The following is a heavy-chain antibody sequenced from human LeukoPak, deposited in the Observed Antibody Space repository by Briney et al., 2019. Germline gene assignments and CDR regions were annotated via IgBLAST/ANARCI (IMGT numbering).Heavy chain of an antibody. Sequence: GASVKVSCKASGYTFTSYAMNWVRQAPGQGLEWMGWINTNTGNPTYAQGFTGRFVFSLDTSVSTAYLQISSLKAEDTAVYYCARSSSSWYPYYFDYWGQGTLVTVSS. CDR1: GYTFTSYA. CDR3: ARSSSSWYPYYFDY. V-gene: IGHV7-4-1*02. D-gene: IGHD6-13*01. CDR2: INTNTGNP. J-gene: IGHJ4*02.